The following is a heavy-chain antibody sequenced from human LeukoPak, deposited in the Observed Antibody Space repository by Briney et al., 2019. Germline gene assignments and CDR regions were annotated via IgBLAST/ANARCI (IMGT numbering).Heavy chain of an antibody. J-gene: IGHJ5*02. V-gene: IGHV4-30-4*08. D-gene: IGHD4-17*01. CDR1: GGSISSGDYY. CDR3: ARATYYDYGDYTTKNWFDP. Sequence: SETLSLTCTVSGGSISSGDYYWSWIRQPPGKGLEWIGYIYYSGSTYYNPSLKSRVTISVDTSKNQFSLKLSSVTAADTAVYYCARATYYDYGDYTTKNWFDPWGQGTLVTVSS. CDR2: IYYSGST.